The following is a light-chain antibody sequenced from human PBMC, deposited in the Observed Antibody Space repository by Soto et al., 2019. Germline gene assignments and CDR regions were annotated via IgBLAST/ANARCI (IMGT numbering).Light chain of an antibody. CDR1: QNIGSF. V-gene: IGKV1-39*01. CDR2: GAS. J-gene: IGKJ2*01. CDR3: QHSRDVPIT. Sequence: DIQMTQSPSSLSASVGDRVTITCRASQNIGSFLSWYLQKPGKAPNLLIYGASSLRTGVPSRFSGSGYGTGCTLSISGLQPDDFGIYYCQHSRDVPITFVPRTKIEIK.